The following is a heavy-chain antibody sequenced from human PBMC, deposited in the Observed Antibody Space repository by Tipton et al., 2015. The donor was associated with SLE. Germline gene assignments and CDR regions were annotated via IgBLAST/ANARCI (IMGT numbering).Heavy chain of an antibody. CDR1: GGSISSYY. J-gene: IGHJ4*02. D-gene: IGHD1-26*01. CDR2: VYHSGRT. V-gene: IGHV4-59*08. Sequence: TLSLTCTVSGGSISSYYWGWIRQPPGKGLEWIGSVYHSGRTHYNPSLNSRDTISVDTSKNQVSLRLGFVTAADTAVYYCARHGGSYSFDYWGQGILVTVSS. CDR3: ARHGGSYSFDY.